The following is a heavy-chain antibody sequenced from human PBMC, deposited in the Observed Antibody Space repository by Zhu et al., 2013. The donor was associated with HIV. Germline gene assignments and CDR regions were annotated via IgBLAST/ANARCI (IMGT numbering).Heavy chain of an antibody. J-gene: IGHJ6*02. D-gene: IGHD6-6*01. V-gene: IGHV1-2*02. Sequence: QVHLVQSGPELKKPGASVRVSCKASGYTFTSYALAWVRQAPGQGLEWMGWINPNSGGTNYAQKFQGRVTMTRDKSIGAAYMELSRLTSDDTAVYYCATEKDSDYGSSSEGMDVWGQGTTVTVSS. CDR1: GYTFTSYA. CDR3: ATEKDSDYGSSSEGMDV. CDR2: INPNSGGT.